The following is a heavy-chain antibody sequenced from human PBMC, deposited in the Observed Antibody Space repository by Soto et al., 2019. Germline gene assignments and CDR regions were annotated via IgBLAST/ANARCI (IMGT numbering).Heavy chain of an antibody. CDR1: GFTVSGNY. CDR2: IYDGGVT. CDR3: AREASVAGRGQPPY. D-gene: IGHD6-19*01. J-gene: IGHJ4*02. V-gene: IGHV3-53*01. Sequence: EVQLVESGGGLIQPGGSLRLSCAASGFTVSGNYMSWVRQAPGKGLEWVSLIYDGGVTYYADSVKGRFSISRDNSKNTLYLQMNGLRAEDTAVYYCAREASVAGRGQPPYWGQGPLVTVSS.